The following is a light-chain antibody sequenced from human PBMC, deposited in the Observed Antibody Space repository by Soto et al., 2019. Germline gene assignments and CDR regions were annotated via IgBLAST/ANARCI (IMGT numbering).Light chain of an antibody. Sequence: EIVLTQSPDTLSLSPGERATLSCRASQSISSTYLAWYQQKPGQAPRLLIYGAASRATGIPDRFSGRGSGTDFTLTISRLEPEDFAVYYCQQYGTSPRMYTFGQGTKLEIK. CDR1: QSISSTY. CDR2: GAA. V-gene: IGKV3-20*01. J-gene: IGKJ2*01. CDR3: QQYGTSPRMYT.